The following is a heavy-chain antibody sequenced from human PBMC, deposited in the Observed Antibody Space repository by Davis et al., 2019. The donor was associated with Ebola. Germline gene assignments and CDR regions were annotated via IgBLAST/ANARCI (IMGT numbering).Heavy chain of an antibody. CDR2: ISWNSGSI. Sequence: GGSLRLSCAASGFTFDDYAMHWVRQAPGKGLEWVSGISWNSGSIGYADSVKGRFTISRDNAKNSLYLQMNSLRAEDTALYYCAKDMYPIAAAGISDFDYWGQGTLVTVSS. CDR1: GFTFDDYA. D-gene: IGHD6-13*01. CDR3: AKDMYPIAAAGISDFDY. J-gene: IGHJ4*02. V-gene: IGHV3-9*01.